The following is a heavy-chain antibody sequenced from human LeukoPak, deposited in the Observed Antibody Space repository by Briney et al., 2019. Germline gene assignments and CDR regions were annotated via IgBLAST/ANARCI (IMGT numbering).Heavy chain of an antibody. J-gene: IGHJ4*02. D-gene: IGHD3-22*01. CDR1: GYTFTRYY. CDR3: ARGDSSGYPGGY. V-gene: IGHV1-46*01. Sequence: ASVKVSCKASGYTFTRYYMHWVRQAPGQGLEWMGIINPSGGNTNYAQKFQGRVTMTRDTSISTAYMELSRLRSDDTAVYYCARGDSSGYPGGYWGQGTLVTVSS. CDR2: INPSGGNT.